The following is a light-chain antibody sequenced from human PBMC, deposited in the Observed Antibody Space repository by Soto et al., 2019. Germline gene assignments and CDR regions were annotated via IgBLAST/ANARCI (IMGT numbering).Light chain of an antibody. V-gene: IGKV3D-20*01. Sequence: EIVLTQSQATLSLSPGERATLXREASQSVSSSYLAWYQQKPGLAPRLLIYDASSRATGIPDRFSGSGSGTDFTLTISRLEPEDFAVYYCQQYGSSPLTFGGGTKVDIK. CDR3: QQYGSSPLT. CDR2: DAS. CDR1: QSVSSSY. J-gene: IGKJ4*01.